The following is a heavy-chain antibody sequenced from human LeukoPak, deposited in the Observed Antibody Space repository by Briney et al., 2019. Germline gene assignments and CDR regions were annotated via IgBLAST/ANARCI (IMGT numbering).Heavy chain of an antibody. CDR2: ISYDGSNK. J-gene: IGHJ4*02. D-gene: IGHD6-19*01. CDR1: GFTFSSYA. CDR3: ARGLVLGPKTHFDY. Sequence: GRSLRLSCAASGFTFSSYAMHWVRQAPGKGLEWVAVISYDGSNKYYADSVKGRFTISRDNPKNTLYLQMNSLRAEDTAVYYCARGLVLGPKTHFDYWGQGTLVTVSS. V-gene: IGHV3-30-3*01.